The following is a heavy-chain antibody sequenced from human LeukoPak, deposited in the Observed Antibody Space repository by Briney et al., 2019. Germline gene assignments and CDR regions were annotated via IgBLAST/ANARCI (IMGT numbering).Heavy chain of an antibody. Sequence: PSETLSLTCTVSGGSLSSYYWSWIRQPPGKGLEWIGYIYYSGSTNYNPSLKSRVTISVDTSKNQFSLKLSSVTAADTAVYYCARRKYQLLFRPDAFDIWGQGTMVTVSS. J-gene: IGHJ3*02. CDR1: GGSLSSYY. V-gene: IGHV4-59*12. D-gene: IGHD2-2*01. CDR3: ARRKYQLLFRPDAFDI. CDR2: IYYSGST.